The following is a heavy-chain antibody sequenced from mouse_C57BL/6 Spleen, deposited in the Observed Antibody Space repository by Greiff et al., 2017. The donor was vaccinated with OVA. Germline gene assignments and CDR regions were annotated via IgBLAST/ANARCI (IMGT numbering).Heavy chain of an antibody. Sequence: LQESGAELVKPGASVKLSCKASGYTFTSYWMQWVKQRPGQGLEWIGEIDPSDSYTNYNQKFKGKATLTVDTSSSTAYMQLSSLTSEDSAVYYCASLYYGSSSWFAYWGQGTLVTVSA. CDR3: ASLYYGSSSWFAY. D-gene: IGHD1-1*01. V-gene: IGHV1-50*01. CDR1: GYTFTSYW. CDR2: IDPSDSYT. J-gene: IGHJ3*01.